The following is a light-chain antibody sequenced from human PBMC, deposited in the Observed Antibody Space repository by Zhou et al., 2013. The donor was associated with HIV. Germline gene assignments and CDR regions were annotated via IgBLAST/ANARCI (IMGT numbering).Light chain of an antibody. V-gene: IGKV1-39*01. Sequence: DIQMTQSPSSLSASVGDRVTITCRASQDIISDLNWYQRKPGKAPMLLIYDASSLQSGVPSRFSGSGSGTDFTLTISSLQPEDFASYFCQQSYTTPYTFGQGTKLEI. CDR2: DAS. CDR1: QDIISD. CDR3: QQSYTTPYT. J-gene: IGKJ2*01.